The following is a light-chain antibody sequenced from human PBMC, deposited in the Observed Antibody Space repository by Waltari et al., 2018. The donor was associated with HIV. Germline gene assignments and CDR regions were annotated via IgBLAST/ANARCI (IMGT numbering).Light chain of an antibody. CDR3: QVWDTSAALYV. CDR2: QDK. V-gene: IGLV3-1*01. CDR1: NLGAYF. J-gene: IGLJ1*01. Sequence: SYVLTQPTEVYVSPGQTAIITSYGDNLGAYFPSWYQQKPGQSPVLVIFQDKKRSSGIPERFSASNSGNRATLTISGTQALDESDYYCQVWDTSAALYVFGTGTKFTVL.